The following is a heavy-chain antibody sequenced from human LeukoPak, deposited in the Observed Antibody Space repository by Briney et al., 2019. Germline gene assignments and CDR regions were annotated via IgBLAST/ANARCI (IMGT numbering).Heavy chain of an antibody. V-gene: IGHV3-15*01. CDR2: IKSKTDGGTT. D-gene: IGHD3-16*02. Sequence: GGSLRLSCAASGFTFSNAWMSWVRQAPGKGLEWVGRIKSKTDGGTTDYAAPVKGRFTISRDDSKNTLYLQMNSLKTEDTAVYYCTTDADDYVWGSYRYVRGSPLDYWGQGTLVTVSS. CDR1: GFTFSNAW. J-gene: IGHJ4*02. CDR3: TTDADDYVWGSYRYVRGSPLDY.